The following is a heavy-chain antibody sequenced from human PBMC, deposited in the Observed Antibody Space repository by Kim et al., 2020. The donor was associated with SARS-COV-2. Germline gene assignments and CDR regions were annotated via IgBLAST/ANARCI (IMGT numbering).Heavy chain of an antibody. J-gene: IGHJ5*02. D-gene: IGHD6-13*01. CDR3: AKGAGGP. V-gene: IGHV3-21*01. CDR2: TGNYK. Sequence: TGNYKSYADSVKGRFTISRGNAQNSLFLQINSLRAEDTAVYYCAKGAGGPWGQGTLVTVSS.